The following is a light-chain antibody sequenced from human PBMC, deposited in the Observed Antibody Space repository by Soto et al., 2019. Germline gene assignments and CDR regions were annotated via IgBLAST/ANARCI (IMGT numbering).Light chain of an antibody. Sequence: EIVLTQSPATLSLSPGERATLSCRASQSVSSYLAWYQQKPGQAPRLLIYDASNMATGIPARFSGSGSGTDFTLTISSLEPEDCAVYYCQQRSNWLWTFGQGTKVEIK. CDR1: QSVSSY. J-gene: IGKJ1*01. CDR3: QQRSNWLWT. CDR2: DAS. V-gene: IGKV3-11*01.